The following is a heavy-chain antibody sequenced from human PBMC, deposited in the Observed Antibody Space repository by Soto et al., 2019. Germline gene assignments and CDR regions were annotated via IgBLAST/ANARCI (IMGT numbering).Heavy chain of an antibody. CDR1: GFTFSSYG. D-gene: IGHD2-15*01. CDR2: IWYDGSNK. J-gene: IGHJ5*02. CDR3: ARDRGYCSGGSCYSGWFDP. V-gene: IGHV3-33*01. Sequence: QVQLVESGGGVVQPGRSLRLSCAASGFTFSSYGMHWVRQAPGKGLEWVAVIWYDGSNKYYADSVKGRFTISRDNSKNTLYLQMNILRAEDTAVYYCARDRGYCSGGSCYSGWFDPWGQGTLVTVS.